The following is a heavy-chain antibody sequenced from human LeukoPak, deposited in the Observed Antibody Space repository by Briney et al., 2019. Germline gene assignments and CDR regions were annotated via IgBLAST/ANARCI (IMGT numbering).Heavy chain of an antibody. D-gene: IGHD1-26*01. CDR1: GYTFTGYY. CDR2: INPNSGGT. Sequence: ASVKVSCKASGYTFTGYYMHWVRQAPGQELEWMGWINPNSGGTNYAQKFQGRVTMTRDTSISTAYMELSRLRSDDTAVYYCALVALATTYYFDYWGQGTLVTVSS. J-gene: IGHJ4*02. CDR3: ALVALATTYYFDY. V-gene: IGHV1-2*02.